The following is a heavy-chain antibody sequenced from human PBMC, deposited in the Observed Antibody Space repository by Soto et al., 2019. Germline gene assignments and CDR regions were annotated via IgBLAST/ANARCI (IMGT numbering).Heavy chain of an antibody. CDR3: ARALYFGVVVYYFDY. J-gene: IGHJ4*02. CDR2: ISAYNGNT. V-gene: IGHV1-18*01. CDR1: GYTFTSYG. Sequence: QVQLVQSGAEVKKPGASVKVSCKASGYTFTSYGISWVRQAPGQGLEWMGWISAYNGNTNYAQKLQGRVTMTTDTSTSTAYMELRSLRSDDSAVYYCARALYFGVVVYYFDYWGQGTLVTVSS. D-gene: IGHD3-3*01.